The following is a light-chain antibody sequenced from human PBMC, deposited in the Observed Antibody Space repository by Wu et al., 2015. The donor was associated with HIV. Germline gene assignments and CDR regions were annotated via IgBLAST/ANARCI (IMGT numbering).Light chain of an antibody. V-gene: IGKV1-5*03. CDR1: QNINAW. Sequence: DIQMTQSPSTLSASIGDRVIITCRASQNINAWLAWYQQKPGKAPKLLIYTASTLENGVPSRFSGSGSETEFSLTISCLQPDDFATYYCQQYKTYSPTFGGGTKVEIK. CDR3: QQYKTYSPT. CDR2: TAS. J-gene: IGKJ4*01.